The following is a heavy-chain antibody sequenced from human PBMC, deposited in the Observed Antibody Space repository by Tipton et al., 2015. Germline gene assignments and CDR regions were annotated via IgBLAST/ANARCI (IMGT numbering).Heavy chain of an antibody. Sequence: TLSLTCNVSGGSISSYFWSWIRQSPGMGLEWIGYVYFTGTTNYNPSFKSRVTISVDTSKNQFSLKLSSVTAADTAVYYCARDAGRYYDSSGLSWYFDLWGRGTLVTVSS. D-gene: IGHD3-22*01. CDR1: GGSISSYF. J-gene: IGHJ2*01. CDR3: ARDAGRYYDSSGLSWYFDL. V-gene: IGHV4-59*12. CDR2: VYFTGTT.